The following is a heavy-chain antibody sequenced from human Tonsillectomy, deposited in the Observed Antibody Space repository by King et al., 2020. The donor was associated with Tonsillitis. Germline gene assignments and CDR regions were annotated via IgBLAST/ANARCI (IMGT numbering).Heavy chain of an antibody. CDR2: ISSSRSYI. J-gene: IGHJ4*02. CDR1: GFIFSTYS. V-gene: IGHV3-21*01. Sequence: VQLVESGGGLAKPGGSLRLSCAASGFIFSTYSMNWVRQAPGKGLEWVSSISSSRSYIYYADSVKGRFTISRDNAKKTLYLHMNSLRAEDTAVYYCARGPTHYDSRGCYHVDYWGQGTLVTVSS. D-gene: IGHD3-22*01. CDR3: ARGPTHYDSRGCYHVDY.